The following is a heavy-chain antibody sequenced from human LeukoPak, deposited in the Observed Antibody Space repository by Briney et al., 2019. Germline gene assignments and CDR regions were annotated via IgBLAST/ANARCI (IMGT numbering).Heavy chain of an antibody. Sequence: PGGSLRLSCAASGFTFSSYSMNWVRQAPGKGLEWVSSISSSSSYIYYADSVKGRITISRDNAKNSLYLQMNSLRAEDTAVYYCARDIDYDSSGYYYYYYYGMDVWGQGTTVTVSS. CDR2: ISSSSSYI. CDR1: GFTFSSYS. V-gene: IGHV3-21*01. J-gene: IGHJ6*02. CDR3: ARDIDYDSSGYYYYYYYGMDV. D-gene: IGHD3-22*01.